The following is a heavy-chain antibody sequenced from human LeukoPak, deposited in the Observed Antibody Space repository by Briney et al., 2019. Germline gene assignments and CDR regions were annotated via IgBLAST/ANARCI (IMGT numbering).Heavy chain of an antibody. Sequence: SETLSLTRTVSGGSISSYYWSWIRQPPGKGLEWIGYIYYSGSTNYNPSLKSRVTISVDTYKNQFSLKLSSVTAADTAVYYCARYRSYDFWSGYYDYYYYYGMDVWGQGTTVTVSS. CDR2: IYYSGST. V-gene: IGHV4-59*01. CDR3: ARYRSYDFWSGYYDYYYYYGMDV. CDR1: GGSISSYY. J-gene: IGHJ6*02. D-gene: IGHD3-3*01.